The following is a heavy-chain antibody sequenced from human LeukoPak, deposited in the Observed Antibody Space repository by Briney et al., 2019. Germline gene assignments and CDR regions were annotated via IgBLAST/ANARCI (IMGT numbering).Heavy chain of an antibody. CDR3: ARLRGAMTPVTSDFDY. D-gene: IGHD4-17*01. CDR2: GFYSGSA. Sequence: SETLSLTCTVSGGSISGSSYYWAWIRQPPGKGLEWIGSGFYSGSAYYNPSLKSRVTISVDTSKNQFPLNLSSVTAADTAVYYCARLRGAMTPVTSDFDYWGQGTLVTVSS. CDR1: GGSISGSSYY. V-gene: IGHV4-39*01. J-gene: IGHJ4*02.